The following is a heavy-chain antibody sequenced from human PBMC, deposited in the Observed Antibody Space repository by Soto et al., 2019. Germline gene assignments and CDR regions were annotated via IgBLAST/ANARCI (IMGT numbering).Heavy chain of an antibody. CDR1: GFTFSYYA. CDR2: MSYDGTNK. J-gene: IGHJ4*02. Sequence: QVQLVESGGGVVQPGRSLRLSCAASGFTFSYYAMHWVRQAPGKGLDWVAVMSYDGTNKYYVDSVKGRFTISRDNSKNTLYLQMSSLRAEDTAVYFCAKSRGPYGDSLFDNWGQGTLVTVSS. V-gene: IGHV3-30*18. D-gene: IGHD4-17*01. CDR3: AKSRGPYGDSLFDN.